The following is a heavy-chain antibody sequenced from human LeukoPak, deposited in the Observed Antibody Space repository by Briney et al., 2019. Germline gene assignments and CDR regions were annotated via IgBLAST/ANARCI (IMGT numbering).Heavy chain of an antibody. Sequence: ASVKVSCKVSGYTLTELSMHWVRQAPGKGLEWMGGFDPEDGETIYAQKFQGRVTMTEDTSTDTAYMELSSLRSEDTDVYYCATARYSSVPFDYWGQGTLVTVSS. D-gene: IGHD6-19*01. CDR3: ATARYSSVPFDY. V-gene: IGHV1-24*01. CDR1: GYTLTELS. CDR2: FDPEDGET. J-gene: IGHJ4*02.